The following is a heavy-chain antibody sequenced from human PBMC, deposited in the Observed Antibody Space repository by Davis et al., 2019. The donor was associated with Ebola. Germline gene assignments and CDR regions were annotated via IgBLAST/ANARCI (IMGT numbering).Heavy chain of an antibody. V-gene: IGHV3-43D*03. CDR1: GFTFDDYA. CDR2: ISWDGGST. Sequence: PGGSLRLSCAASGFTFDDYAMHWVRQAPGKGLEWVSLISWDGGSTYYADSVKGRFTISRDNSKNSLYLQMNSLRAEDTALYYCAKSDSGSSRSLFDYWGQGTLVTVSS. D-gene: IGHD6-13*01. J-gene: IGHJ4*02. CDR3: AKSDSGSSRSLFDY.